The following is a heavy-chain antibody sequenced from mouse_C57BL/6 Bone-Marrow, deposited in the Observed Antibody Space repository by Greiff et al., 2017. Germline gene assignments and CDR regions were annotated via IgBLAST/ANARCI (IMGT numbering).Heavy chain of an antibody. J-gene: IGHJ2*01. CDR1: GYTFTSYW. V-gene: IGHV1-64*01. CDR3: ASWGVRSGDY. CDR2: IHPNSGST. Sequence: QVQLQQPGAELVKPGASVKLSCKASGYTFTSYWMHWVKQRPGQGLEWIGMIHPNSGSTNYNEKFKSKATLTVDKSSSTAYMQLSSLTSGDSAVYYCASWGVRSGDYWGQGTTLTVSS. D-gene: IGHD5-1*01.